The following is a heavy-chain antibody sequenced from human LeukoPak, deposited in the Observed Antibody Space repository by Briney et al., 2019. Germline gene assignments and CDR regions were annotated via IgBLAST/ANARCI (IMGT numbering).Heavy chain of an antibody. CDR3: VRGFGDYGWFDP. CDR2: ISSSGSTI. V-gene: IGHV3-48*03. CDR1: GSTFSNYE. J-gene: IGHJ5*02. D-gene: IGHD4-17*01. Sequence: GGSLRLSRAASGSTFSNYEMNWVRQAPGKGLEGVSYISSSGSTIYYADSVKGRFTISRDNAKNSLYLQMNSLSVEDTAVYYCVRGFGDYGWFDPWGQGTLVTVSS.